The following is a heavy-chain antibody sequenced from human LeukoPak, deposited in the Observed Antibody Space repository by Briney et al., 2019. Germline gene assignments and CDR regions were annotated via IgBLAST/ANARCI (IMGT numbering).Heavy chain of an antibody. CDR2: INAGNGNT. V-gene: IGHV1-3*01. D-gene: IGHD4-17*01. CDR3: ACSVTTQFQGDY. J-gene: IGHJ4*02. CDR1: GYTFTSYA. Sequence: EASVKVSCKASGYTFTSYAMHWVRQAPGQRLEWMGWINAGNGNTKYSQKFQGRVTITRDTSASTAYMELSSLRSEDTAVYYCACSVTTQFQGDYWGQGTLVTVSS.